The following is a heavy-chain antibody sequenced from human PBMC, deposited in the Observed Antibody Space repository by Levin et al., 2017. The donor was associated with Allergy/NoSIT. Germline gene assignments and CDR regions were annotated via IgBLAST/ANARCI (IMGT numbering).Heavy chain of an antibody. D-gene: IGHD3-10*01. Sequence: PGGSLRLSCAVYGGSFSGYYWSWIRQPPGKGLEWIGEINHSGSTNYNPSLKSRVTISVDTSKNQFSLKLSSVTAADTAVYYCARGGRRFGELFPKPPDYWGQGTLVTVSS. CDR1: GGSFSGYY. CDR3: ARGGRRFGELFPKPPDY. V-gene: IGHV4-34*01. J-gene: IGHJ4*02. CDR2: INHSGST.